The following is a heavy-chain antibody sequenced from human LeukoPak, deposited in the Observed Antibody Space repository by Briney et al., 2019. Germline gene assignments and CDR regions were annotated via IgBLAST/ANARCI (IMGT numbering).Heavy chain of an antibody. Sequence: GASVKVSCTASGYTFTSYGISWVRQAPGQGLEWMGWISAYNGNTNYAQKLQGRVTMTTDTSTSTAYMELRSLRSDDTAVYYCARGGNVLLWFGELYGGPYDYWGQGTLVTVSS. J-gene: IGHJ4*02. CDR1: GYTFTSYG. D-gene: IGHD3-10*01. V-gene: IGHV1-18*01. CDR2: ISAYNGNT. CDR3: ARGGNVLLWFGELYGGPYDY.